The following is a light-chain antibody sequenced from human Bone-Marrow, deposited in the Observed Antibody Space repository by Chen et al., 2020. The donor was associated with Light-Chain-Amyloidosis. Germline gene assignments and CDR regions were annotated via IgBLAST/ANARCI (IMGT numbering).Light chain of an antibody. CDR3: SSYTITNTLV. V-gene: IGLV2-14*01. J-gene: IGLJ1*01. Sequence: QSALTQPASVSGSPGQSINISGTGTSSDVGGDNHVSWYQQHPDKAPKLMIYEVTNRPSWVPDRFSGSKSDNTASLTISGLQTEDEADYFCSSYTITNTLVFGSGTRVTVL. CDR2: EVT. CDR1: SSDVGGDNH.